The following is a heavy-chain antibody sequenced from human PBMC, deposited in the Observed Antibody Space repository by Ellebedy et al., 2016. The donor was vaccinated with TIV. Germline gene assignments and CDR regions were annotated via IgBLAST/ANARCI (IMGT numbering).Heavy chain of an antibody. Sequence: MPGGSLRLSCTVSGGSIRSSGYYLGWIRQPPGKGLEWIGSIYYSGYLNYNPSLKSRVTISVDTSKNQFSLKLSSVTAADTAVYYCARQASGSWSKAYYFDYWGQGTLVTVSS. CDR1: GGSIRSSGYY. CDR2: IYYSGYL. J-gene: IGHJ4*02. CDR3: ARQASGSWSKAYYFDY. D-gene: IGHD6-13*01. V-gene: IGHV4-39*07.